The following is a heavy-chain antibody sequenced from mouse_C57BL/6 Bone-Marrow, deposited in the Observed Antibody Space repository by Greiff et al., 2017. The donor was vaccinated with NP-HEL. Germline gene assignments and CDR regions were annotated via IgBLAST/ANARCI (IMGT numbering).Heavy chain of an antibody. D-gene: IGHD2-3*01. CDR3: ARRRGYDAAWFAY. CDR2: ISSGGSYT. CDR1: GFTFSSYG. J-gene: IGHJ3*01. V-gene: IGHV5-6*02. Sequence: DVMLVESGGDLVKPGGSLKLSCAASGFTFSSYGMSWVRQTPDKSLEWVATISSGGSYTYYPDSVKGRFTISRDNAKNTLYLQMSSLKSEDTAMYYCARRRGYDAAWFAYWGQGTLVTVSA.